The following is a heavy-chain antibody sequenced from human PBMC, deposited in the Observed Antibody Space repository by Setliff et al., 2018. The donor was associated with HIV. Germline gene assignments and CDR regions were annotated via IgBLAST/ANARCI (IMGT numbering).Heavy chain of an antibody. CDR3: AKGGDRAMINFDH. D-gene: IGHD5-18*01. J-gene: IGHJ4*02. Sequence: ASVKVSCKASGYTFTAYYMHWVRQAPGQGLEWMGRIIPNSGGTNYAQKFQGRVTMTRDTSISTAYMELSGLRSEDTAVYYCAKGGDRAMINFDHWGQGTLVTVSS. CDR1: GYTFTAYY. CDR2: IIPNSGGT. V-gene: IGHV1-2*06.